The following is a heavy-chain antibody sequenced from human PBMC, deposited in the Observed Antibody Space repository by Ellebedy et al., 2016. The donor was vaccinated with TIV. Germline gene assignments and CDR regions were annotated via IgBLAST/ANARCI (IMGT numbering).Heavy chain of an antibody. V-gene: IGHV3-33*01. CDR1: GFTFSSYG. D-gene: IGHD2/OR15-2a*01. J-gene: IGHJ3*02. CDR3: ARGRVGSTTSYDM. Sequence: GESLKISCAASGFTFSSYGMHWVRQAPGKGLEWVAVIWYDGSNKYYADSVKGRFTISRDNSKNTLNVQMTSLRAEDTAVYYCARGRVGSTTSYDMWGQGTVVTVSS. CDR2: IWYDGSNK.